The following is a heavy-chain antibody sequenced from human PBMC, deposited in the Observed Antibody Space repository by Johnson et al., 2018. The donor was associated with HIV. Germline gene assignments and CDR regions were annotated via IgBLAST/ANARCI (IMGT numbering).Heavy chain of an antibody. Sequence: VQVVESGGGLVKPGGSLRLSCAASGFTFDDYAMHWVRQAPGKGLEWVSGISWNSGSIGYADSVKGRFTISRDNAKNSLYLQMNSLRAEDTALYYCAKDLQYQVSDAFDIWGQGTMVIVSS. J-gene: IGHJ3*02. D-gene: IGHD2-2*02. CDR1: GFTFDDYA. CDR3: AKDLQYQVSDAFDI. CDR2: ISWNSGSI. V-gene: IGHV3-9*01.